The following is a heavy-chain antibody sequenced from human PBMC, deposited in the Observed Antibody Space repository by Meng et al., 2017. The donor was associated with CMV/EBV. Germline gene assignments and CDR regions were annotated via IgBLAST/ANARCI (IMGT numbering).Heavy chain of an antibody. V-gene: IGHV4-4*07. CDR1: GGSISSYY. D-gene: IGHD4-17*01. Sequence: RPRPCNPSSTRTLPCPVSGGSISSYYWSSIRHPAGKGLEWIGRTYTSGSTNYNPSLKSPVSMSVDTSKNQFSLKLSSVTAAYTAVYYCARVLRLNGVIDYWGQGTLVTVSS. CDR3: ARVLRLNGVIDY. CDR2: TYTSGST. J-gene: IGHJ4*02.